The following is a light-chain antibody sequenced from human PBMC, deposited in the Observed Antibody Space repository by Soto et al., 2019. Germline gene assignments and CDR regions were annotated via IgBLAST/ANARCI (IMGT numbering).Light chain of an antibody. CDR1: SSDVGGYNL. Sequence: QSALTQPASVSGSPGQSITISCTGTSSDVGGYNLVSWYQQHPGKAPKVMIYEVTKRPSGVSNRFSGSKSGNTASLTISGLQAEDEADYYCCSYAGSTIFDVLFGGGTKVTVL. CDR3: CSYAGSTIFDVL. CDR2: EVT. J-gene: IGLJ2*01. V-gene: IGLV2-23*02.